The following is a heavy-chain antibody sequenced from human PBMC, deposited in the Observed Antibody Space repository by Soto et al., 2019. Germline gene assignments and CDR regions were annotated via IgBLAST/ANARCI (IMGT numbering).Heavy chain of an antibody. CDR3: ARGKRGYRGY. D-gene: IGHD5-18*01. V-gene: IGHV4-34*01. J-gene: IGHJ4*02. CDR2: INHSGST. Sequence: SEILSLTCAVYGGSFSGYYWSWIRQPPGKGLEWIGEINHSGSTNYNPSLKSRVTISVDTSKNQFSLKLSSVTAADTAVYYCARGKRGYRGYWGQGTLVTVSS. CDR1: GGSFSGYY.